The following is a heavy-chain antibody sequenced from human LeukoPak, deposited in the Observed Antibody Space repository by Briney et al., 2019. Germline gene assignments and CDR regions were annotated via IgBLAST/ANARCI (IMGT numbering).Heavy chain of an antibody. D-gene: IGHD4/OR15-4a*01. CDR1: GFTFSRNG. V-gene: IGHV3-33*06. CDR2: IWYDGSNE. CDR3: AKDRDYIMGIVDY. Sequence: PGGSLRLSCAASGFTFSRNGMHWVRQAPGKGLEWVAAIWYDGSNEYYTDSVKGRFTVSRDNSKNTMYLQMNSLRAEDTAVYYCAKDRDYIMGIVDYWGQGTLVTVSS. J-gene: IGHJ4*02.